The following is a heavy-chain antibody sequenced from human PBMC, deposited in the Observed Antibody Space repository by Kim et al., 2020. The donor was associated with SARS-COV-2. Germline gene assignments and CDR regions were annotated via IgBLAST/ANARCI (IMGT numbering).Heavy chain of an antibody. CDR3: ARGRVVVLTLPIDY. J-gene: IGHJ4*02. CDR2: ISSSGSTI. D-gene: IGHD3-22*01. Sequence: GGSLRLSCAASGFTFSSYEMNWVRQAPGKGLEWVSYISSSGSTIYYADSVKGRFTISRDNAKNSLYLQMNSLRAEDTAVYYCARGRVVVLTLPIDYWGQGTLVTVSS. V-gene: IGHV3-48*03. CDR1: GFTFSSYE.